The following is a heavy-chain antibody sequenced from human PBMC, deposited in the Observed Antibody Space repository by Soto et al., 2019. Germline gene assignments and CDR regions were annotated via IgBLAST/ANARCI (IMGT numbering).Heavy chain of an antibody. Sequence: QVQLQESGPGLVKPSQTLSLTCTVSGGSISSGGYYWSWIRQHPGKGLEWIGYIYYSGSTYYNPSLKSRGTISVDTSKNQFSLKLSSVTAADTAVYYCAREKGRPHQNNWFDPWGQGTLVTVSS. CDR2: IYYSGST. J-gene: IGHJ5*02. CDR3: AREKGRPHQNNWFDP. CDR1: GGSISSGGYY. V-gene: IGHV4-31*03.